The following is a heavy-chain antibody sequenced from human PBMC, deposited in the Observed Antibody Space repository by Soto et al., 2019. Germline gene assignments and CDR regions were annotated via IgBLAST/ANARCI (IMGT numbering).Heavy chain of an antibody. D-gene: IGHD2-8*01. Sequence: TLSLTCTVSGGSISSGDYYWSWIRQPPGKGLEWIGYIYYSGSTYYNPSLKSRVTISVDTSKNQFSLKLSSVTAADTAVYDCARLLGYCTNGVCYIGAYYWVCCGQGTL. CDR2: IYYSGST. V-gene: IGHV4-30-4*01. J-gene: IGHJ4*02. CDR3: ARLLGYCTNGVCYIGAYYWVC. CDR1: GGSISSGDYY.